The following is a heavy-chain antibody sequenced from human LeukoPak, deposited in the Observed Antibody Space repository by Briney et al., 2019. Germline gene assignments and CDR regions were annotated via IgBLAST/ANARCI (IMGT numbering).Heavy chain of an antibody. CDR1: GGSISSSSYY. Sequence: SETLSLTCTVSGGSISSSSYYWGWIRQPPGKGLEWIGSIYYSGSTYYNPSLKSRVTISVDTSKNQFSLKLSSVTAADTAVYYCARDGAKVTAILPDWFDPWGQGTLVTVSS. CDR3: ARDGAKVTAILPDWFDP. CDR2: IYYSGST. V-gene: IGHV4-39*07. J-gene: IGHJ5*02. D-gene: IGHD2-21*02.